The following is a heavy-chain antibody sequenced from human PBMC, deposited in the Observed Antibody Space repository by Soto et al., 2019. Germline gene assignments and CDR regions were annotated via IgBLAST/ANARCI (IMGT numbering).Heavy chain of an antibody. V-gene: IGHV4-59*01. CDR2: IYYSGST. Sequence: SSETLSLTCTVSGGSISSYYWSWIRQPPGKGLEWIGYIYYSGSTNYNPSLKSRVTISVDTSKNQFSLKLSSVTAADTAVYYCARDSYSGAFDIWGQGTMVTVS. J-gene: IGHJ3*02. CDR1: GGSISSYY. CDR3: ARDSYSGAFDI. D-gene: IGHD2-21*01.